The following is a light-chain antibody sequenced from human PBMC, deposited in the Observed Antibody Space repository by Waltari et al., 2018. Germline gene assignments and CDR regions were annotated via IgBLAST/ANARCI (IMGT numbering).Light chain of an antibody. CDR1: DIGSQT. Sequence: SYVLTQPPSVSVAPGKTARVICGGNDIGSQTVHWYQQKPGQAPVVVISYDSDRPSVIPERVAGSNSGDTATLTIRRVEAGDEADYYCQVWDSSNDHPVVFGGGTKLTVL. CDR3: QVWDSSNDHPVV. V-gene: IGLV3-21*04. J-gene: IGLJ2*01. CDR2: YDS.